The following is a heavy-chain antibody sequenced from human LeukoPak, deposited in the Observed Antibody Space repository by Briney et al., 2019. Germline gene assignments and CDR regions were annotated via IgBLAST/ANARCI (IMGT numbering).Heavy chain of an antibody. Sequence: GGSLRLSCAASGFTFSSYGMHWVRQAPGKGLEWVAVISYDGSNKYYADSVKGRFTISRDNSKNTLYLQMNSLRAEDTAVYYCASKSGYSSGWGQGTTVTVSS. J-gene: IGHJ6*02. CDR2: ISYDGSNK. CDR1: GFTFSSYG. D-gene: IGHD6-19*01. V-gene: IGHV3-30*03. CDR3: ASKSGYSSG.